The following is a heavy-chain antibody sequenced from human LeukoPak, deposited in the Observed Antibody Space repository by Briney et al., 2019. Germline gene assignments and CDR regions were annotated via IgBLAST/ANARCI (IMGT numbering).Heavy chain of an antibody. V-gene: IGHV4-61*02. J-gene: IGHJ5*02. CDR1: GGSISSGSYY. Sequence: SETLSLTCTVSGGSISSGSYYWSWIRQPPGKGLEWIGRIYTSGSTNYNPSLKSRVTISVDTSKNQFSLKLSSVTAADTAVYYCAAYIGSYYWFDPWGQGTLVTVSS. CDR2: IYTSGST. CDR3: AAYIGSYYWFDP. D-gene: IGHD1-26*01.